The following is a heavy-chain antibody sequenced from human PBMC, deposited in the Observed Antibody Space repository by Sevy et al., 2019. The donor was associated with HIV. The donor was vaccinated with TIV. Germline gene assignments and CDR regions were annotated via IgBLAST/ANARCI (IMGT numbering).Heavy chain of an antibody. CDR1: GFTFSGAG. J-gene: IGHJ4*02. Sequence: GGSLRLSCAASGFTFSGAGFHWVRQTSGKGLEWIGRIRTKPNNYAAAYSASMKGRFAISRDDSKNTTYLQLNTLKTEDTAGYYCTCGYGRFDYWGQGTLVTVSS. V-gene: IGHV3-73*01. CDR3: TCGYGRFDY. CDR2: IRTKPNNYAA. D-gene: IGHD5-18*01.